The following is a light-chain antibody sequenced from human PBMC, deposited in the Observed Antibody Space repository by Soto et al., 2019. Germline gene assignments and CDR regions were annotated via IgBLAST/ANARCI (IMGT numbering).Light chain of an antibody. V-gene: IGKV3-11*01. CDR1: QSVSSY. CDR2: DAS. CDR3: HQRSSWPRGS. Sequence: EVVLTQSPATLSLSPGESATLSCRASQSVSSYLAWYQQKPGQGPRLLIYDASNRATGVSARFSGSGSGTDFTLTISRLETEDFAVYYCHQRSSWPRGSFGQGTKVEIK. J-gene: IGKJ1*01.